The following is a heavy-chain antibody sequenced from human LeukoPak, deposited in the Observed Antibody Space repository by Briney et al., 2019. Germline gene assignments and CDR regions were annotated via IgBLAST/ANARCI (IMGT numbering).Heavy chain of an antibody. Sequence: SVTVSFKASGGTFSDYALSWVRLAPGQGLEWMGGIVPIFDSPTYGQNFQDRVSMTIDESTATAYLELRSLRSDDTAIYYCARQVVAAGFDDWGQGTLVTVSS. J-gene: IGHJ4*02. V-gene: IGHV1-69*05. CDR1: GGTFSDYA. CDR2: IVPIFDSP. D-gene: IGHD6-25*01. CDR3: ARQVVAAGFDD.